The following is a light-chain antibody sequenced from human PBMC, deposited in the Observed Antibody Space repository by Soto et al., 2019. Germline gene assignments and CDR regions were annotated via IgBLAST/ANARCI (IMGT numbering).Light chain of an antibody. Sequence: DIQMTQSPSTLSASVGDRVTITCRASQSISTWLAWYQQKPGKAPKVLIYKGSSLESGVPSRFSGCGSGTEFTLTISTRQPDYFATYFCQQYNSYSRTFGQGTMVEIK. CDR1: QSISTW. J-gene: IGKJ1*01. CDR3: QQYNSYSRT. V-gene: IGKV1-5*03. CDR2: KGS.